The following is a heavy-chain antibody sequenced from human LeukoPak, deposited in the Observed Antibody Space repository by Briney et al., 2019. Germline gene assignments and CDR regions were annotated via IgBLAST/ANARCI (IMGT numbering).Heavy chain of an antibody. CDR2: INHSGST. Sequence: SETLSLTCTVSGGSISSYYWSWIRQPPGKGLEWIGEINHSGSTNYNPSLKSRVTISVDTSKNQFSLKLSSVTAADTAVYYCARRGSSGWYHYYYMDVWGKGTTVTISS. D-gene: IGHD6-19*01. V-gene: IGHV4-34*01. J-gene: IGHJ6*03. CDR1: GGSISSYY. CDR3: ARRGSSGWYHYYYMDV.